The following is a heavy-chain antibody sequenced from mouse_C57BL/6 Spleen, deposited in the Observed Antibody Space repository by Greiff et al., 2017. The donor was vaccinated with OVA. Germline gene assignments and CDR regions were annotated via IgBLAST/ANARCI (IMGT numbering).Heavy chain of an antibody. V-gene: IGHV5-6*01. CDR3: ARDFDGYFDY. Sequence: EVKLVESGGDLVKPGGSLKLSCAASGFTFSSYGMSWVRQTPDTRLEWVATISSGGSYTYYPDSVKGRFTISRDNAKNTLYLQMSSLKSEDTAMYYCARDFDGYFDYWGQGTTLTVSS. D-gene: IGHD2-3*01. CDR2: ISSGGSYT. J-gene: IGHJ2*01. CDR1: GFTFSSYG.